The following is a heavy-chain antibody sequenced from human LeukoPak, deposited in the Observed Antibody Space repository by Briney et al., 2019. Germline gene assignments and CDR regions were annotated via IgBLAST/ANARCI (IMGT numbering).Heavy chain of an antibody. CDR2: ISGSGSST. CDR3: AKGRVVVTAGYFQH. Sequence: GGSLRLSCAASGFTFSSYAMSWVRQAPGTGLEWVSAISGSGSSTYYADSVKGRFTISRDNSKNTLYLQMNSLRAEDTAVYYCAKGRVVVTAGYFQHWGQGTLVTVSS. D-gene: IGHD2-21*02. J-gene: IGHJ1*01. CDR1: GFTFSSYA. V-gene: IGHV3-23*01.